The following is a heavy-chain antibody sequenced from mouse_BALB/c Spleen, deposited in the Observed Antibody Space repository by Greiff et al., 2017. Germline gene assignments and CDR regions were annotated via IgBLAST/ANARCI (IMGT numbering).Heavy chain of an antibody. CDR3: NAWGGNYFPFDY. CDR1: GFNIKDYY. V-gene: IGHV14-4*02. D-gene: IGHD2-1*01. Sequence: VQLQQSGAELVRSGASVKLSCTASGFNIKDYYMHWVKQRPEQGLEWIGWIDPENGDTEYAPKFQGKATMTADTSSNTAYLQLSSLTSEDTAVYYFNAWGGNYFPFDYWGQGTTRTVAS. J-gene: IGHJ2*01. CDR2: IDPENGDT.